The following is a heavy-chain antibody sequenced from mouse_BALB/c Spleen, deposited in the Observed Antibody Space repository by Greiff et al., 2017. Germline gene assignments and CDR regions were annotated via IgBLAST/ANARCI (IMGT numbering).Heavy chain of an antibody. J-gene: IGHJ3*01. D-gene: IGHD1-1*01. CDR2: INPSNGGT. CDR3: TRAPYYGSGAY. Sequence: SGAELVKPGASVKLSCKASGYTFTSYYMYWVKQRPGQGLEWIGEINPSNGGTNFNEKFKSKATLTVDKSSSTAYMQLSSLTSEGSAVYYCTRAPYYGSGAYWGQGTLVTVSA. CDR1: GYTFTSYY. V-gene: IGHV1S81*02.